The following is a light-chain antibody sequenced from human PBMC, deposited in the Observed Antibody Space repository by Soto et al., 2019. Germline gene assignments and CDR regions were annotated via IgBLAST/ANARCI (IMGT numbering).Light chain of an antibody. CDR2: DAS. V-gene: IGKV1-5*01. CDR1: QSISSW. Sequence: DIQMTQSPSTMSASVGDIVNITCRASQSISSWLAWYQQKPGKAPKLLIYDASSLESGVPSRFSGSGSGTEFTLTISSLQPDDFATYYCQQYNNYPRTFGQGTKV. J-gene: IGKJ1*01. CDR3: QQYNNYPRT.